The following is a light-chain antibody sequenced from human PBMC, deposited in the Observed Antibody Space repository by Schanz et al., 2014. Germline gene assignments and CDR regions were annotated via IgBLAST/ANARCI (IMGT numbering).Light chain of an antibody. CDR1: QSVNSNF. V-gene: IGKV3-20*01. J-gene: IGKJ1*01. Sequence: DIVLTQSPGTLSLAPGDRATLSCRASQSVNSNFLAWYQQQSGQAPRLLIHDASTRATGIPGRFSGSGSGTDFTLTISRLEPEDFAVYYCQQYDTSPWTFGLGTKVEIK. CDR3: QQYDTSPWT. CDR2: DAS.